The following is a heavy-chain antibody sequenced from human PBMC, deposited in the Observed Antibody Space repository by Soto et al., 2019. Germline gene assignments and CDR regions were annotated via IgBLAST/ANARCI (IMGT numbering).Heavy chain of an antibody. CDR1: GGSFSGYY. D-gene: IGHD3-10*01. CDR2: INHSGST. V-gene: IGHV4-34*01. Sequence: QVQLQQWGAGLLKPSETLSLTCAVYGGSFSGYYWSWIRQPPGKGLEWIGEINHSGSTNYNPSLKSRVTISVDTSKNQFSLKLSSVTAADTAVYYCARGSGFGEFTIDYWGQGTLVTVSS. J-gene: IGHJ4*02. CDR3: ARGSGFGEFTIDY.